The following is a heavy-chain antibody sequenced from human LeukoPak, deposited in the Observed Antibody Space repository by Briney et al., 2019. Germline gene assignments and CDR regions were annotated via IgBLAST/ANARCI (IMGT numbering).Heavy chain of an antibody. CDR3: ASSSLRGSGIDY. V-gene: IGHV4-34*01. CDR1: GGSFSGYY. CDR2: INHSGST. J-gene: IGHJ4*02. Sequence: PSETLSLTCAVYGGSFSGYYWSWIRQPPGKGLEWIGEINHSGSTNYNPSLKSRVTISVDTSKNQFSLKLSSVTAADTAVYYRASSSLRGSGIDYWGQGTLVTVSS. D-gene: IGHD3-10*01.